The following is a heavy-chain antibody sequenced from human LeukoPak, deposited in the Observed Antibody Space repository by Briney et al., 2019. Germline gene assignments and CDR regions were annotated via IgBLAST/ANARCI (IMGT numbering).Heavy chain of an antibody. CDR3: ARGGGNYYDSSGYGNWLDP. J-gene: IGHJ5*02. D-gene: IGHD3-22*01. Sequence: ASVKVSCKASGYTFTTYAMHWVRQAPGQRLEWMGWINAGNGNTKYSQEFQGSVTITRDTSASTAYMELSSLRSEDMAVYYCARGGGNYYDSSGYGNWLDPWGQGTLVTVSS. CDR2: INAGNGNT. CDR1: GYTFTTYA. V-gene: IGHV1-3*03.